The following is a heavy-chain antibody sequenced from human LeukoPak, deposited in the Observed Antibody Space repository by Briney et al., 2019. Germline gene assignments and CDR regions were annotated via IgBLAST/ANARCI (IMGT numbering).Heavy chain of an antibody. J-gene: IGHJ4*02. CDR3: ARGYWFYFDY. Sequence: SETLSLTCTVSGGSISSRSDYWGWIRQPPGKGLEWIGSIYYSGSTYYNPSLKSRFTISVDTSKNQFSLKLSSVTAADTAVYYCARGYWFYFDYWGQGTLVTVSS. CDR1: GGSISSRSDY. V-gene: IGHV4-39*01. CDR2: IYYSGST. D-gene: IGHD2-8*02.